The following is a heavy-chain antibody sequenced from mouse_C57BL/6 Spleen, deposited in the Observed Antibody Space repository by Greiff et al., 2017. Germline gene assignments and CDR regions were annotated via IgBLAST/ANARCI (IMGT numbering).Heavy chain of an antibody. CDR2: IWSGGST. CDR1: GFSLTSYG. D-gene: IGHD2-5*01. CDR3: ARKYSNYDVYAMDY. Sequence: VKLVESGPGLVQPSQSLSITCTVSGFSLTSYGVHWVRQSPGKGLEWLGVIWSGGSTDYNAAFISRLSISKVYSKSQVFFKMNSLQADDTAIYYCARKYSNYDVYAMDYWGQGTSVTVSS. V-gene: IGHV2-2*01. J-gene: IGHJ4*01.